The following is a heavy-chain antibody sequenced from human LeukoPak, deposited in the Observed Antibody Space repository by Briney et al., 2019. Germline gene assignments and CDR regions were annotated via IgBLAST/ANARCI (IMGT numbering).Heavy chain of an antibody. CDR1: GGTFSSYA. J-gene: IGHJ4*02. CDR3: ARAQLRSGYEADY. CDR2: IIPIFGTA. Sequence: GASVKVSCMASGGTFSSYAISWVRQAPGQGLEWMGRIIPIFGTANYAQKFQGRVTITADKSTSTAYMELSSLRSEDTAVYYCARAQLRSGYEADYWGQGTLVTVSS. V-gene: IGHV1-69*06. D-gene: IGHD2-2*01.